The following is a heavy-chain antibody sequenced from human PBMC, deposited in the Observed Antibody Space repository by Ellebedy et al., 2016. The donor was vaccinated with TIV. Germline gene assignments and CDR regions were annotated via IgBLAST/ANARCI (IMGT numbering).Heavy chain of an antibody. Sequence: AASVKVSCKASGYTFTSYAMHWVRQAPGQRLEWMGWINAGNGNTKYSQKFQGRVTITRDTSASTAYMELSSLRSEDTAVYYCARSTGRQQLVGYWGQGTLVTVSS. CDR1: GYTFTSYA. J-gene: IGHJ4*02. CDR3: ARSTGRQQLVGY. D-gene: IGHD6-13*01. V-gene: IGHV1-3*01. CDR2: INAGNGNT.